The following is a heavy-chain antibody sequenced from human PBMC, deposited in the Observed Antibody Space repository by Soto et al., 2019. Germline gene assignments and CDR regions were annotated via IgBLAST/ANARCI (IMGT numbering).Heavy chain of an antibody. V-gene: IGHV4-61*01. CDR1: GGSVGGRSDC. J-gene: IGHJ6*02. D-gene: IGHD3-10*01. Sequence: SETLSLSSTVSGGSVGGRSDCWSWIRQPPGKGLEWIGYIYYSGSTNYNPSLKSRVTISVDTSKNQFSLKLSSVTAADTAVYYCARDRATMVRGVMTGYGMDVWGQGTTVTVSS. CDR2: IYYSGST. CDR3: ARDRATMVRGVMTGYGMDV.